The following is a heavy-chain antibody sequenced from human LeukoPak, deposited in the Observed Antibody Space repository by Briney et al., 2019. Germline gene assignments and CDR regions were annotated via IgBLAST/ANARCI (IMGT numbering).Heavy chain of an antibody. V-gene: IGHV1-8*01. CDR1: GYAFNIYD. Sequence: RASVRVSCKASGYAFNIYDINWVRQATGQGLEWMGWMNPDSGNTGFAQKFQGRVTMTRDTSTSTVYMELSSLRSEDTAVYYCARGGSYHYDSSGYSAPVAPGWFDPWGQGTLVTVSS. D-gene: IGHD3-22*01. J-gene: IGHJ5*02. CDR2: MNPDSGNT. CDR3: ARGGSYHYDSSGYSAPVAPGWFDP.